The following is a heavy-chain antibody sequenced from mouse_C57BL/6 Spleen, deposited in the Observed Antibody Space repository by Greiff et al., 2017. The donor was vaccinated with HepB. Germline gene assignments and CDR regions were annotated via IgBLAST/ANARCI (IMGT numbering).Heavy chain of an antibody. V-gene: IGHV1-26*01. CDR3: ARASLYGETWFAY. CDR2: INPNNGGT. CDR1: GYTFTDYY. D-gene: IGHD1-1*01. Sequence: EVQLQQSGPELVKPGASVKIPCKASGYTFTDYYMNWVKQSHGKSLEWIGDINPNNGGTSYNQKFKGKATLTVDKSSSTAYMELRSLTSEDSAVYYCARASLYGETWFAYWGQGTLVTVSA. J-gene: IGHJ3*01.